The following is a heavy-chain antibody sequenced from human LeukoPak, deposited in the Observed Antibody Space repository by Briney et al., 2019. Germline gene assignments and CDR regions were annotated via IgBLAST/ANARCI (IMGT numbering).Heavy chain of an antibody. CDR2: IYYSGST. Sequence: KPSETLSLTCTVSGGSISSSSYYWGWIRQPPGKGLEWIGYIYYSGSTNYNPSLKSRVTISVDTSKNQFSLKLSSVTAADTAVYYCARSATMRELLDYWGQGTLVTVSS. CDR3: ARSATMRELLDY. CDR1: GGSISSSSYY. J-gene: IGHJ4*02. D-gene: IGHD1-26*01. V-gene: IGHV4-61*05.